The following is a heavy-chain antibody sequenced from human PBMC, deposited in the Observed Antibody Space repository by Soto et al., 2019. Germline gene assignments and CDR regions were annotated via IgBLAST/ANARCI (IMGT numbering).Heavy chain of an antibody. CDR3: ARGSYYYYGMDV. CDR2: IYYSGST. Sequence: SETLSLTCTVSGGSISSRGYYWAWIRQPPGKGLEWIGYIYYSGSTNYNPSLKSRVTISVDTSKNQFSLKLSSATAADTAVYYCARGSYYYYGMDVWGQGTTVTVSS. CDR1: GGSISSRGYY. V-gene: IGHV4-61*08. J-gene: IGHJ6*02.